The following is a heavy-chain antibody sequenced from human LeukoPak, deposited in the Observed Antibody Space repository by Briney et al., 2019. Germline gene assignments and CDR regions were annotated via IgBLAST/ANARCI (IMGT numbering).Heavy chain of an antibody. CDR2: IYYSGST. D-gene: IGHD2-21*02. V-gene: IGHV4-59*01. Sequence: SETLSLTCTVSGGSISSYYWSWIRQPPGKGLEWIGYIYYSGSTNYNPSLKSRVTISVDMSKNQFSLKLSSVTAADTAVYYCARTSLLGVVVTALFDYWGQGTLVTVSS. J-gene: IGHJ4*02. CDR3: ARTSLLGVVVTALFDY. CDR1: GGSISSYY.